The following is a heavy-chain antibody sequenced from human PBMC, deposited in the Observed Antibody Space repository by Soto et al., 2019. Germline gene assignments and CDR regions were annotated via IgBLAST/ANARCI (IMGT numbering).Heavy chain of an antibody. D-gene: IGHD4-17*01. CDR1: GITFSKAW. CDR3: TTNFYSDHGMDV. J-gene: IGHJ6*02. V-gene: IGHV3-15*01. Sequence: GGSLRLSCAASGITFSKAWMNWVRQSPGKGLEWVGRIKSRSDGGTTAYAAPVKGRFTISRDDSKDTLWLQMNSLKTEDIAVYYCTTNFYSDHGMDVWGQGTTVTVSS. CDR2: IKSRSDGGTT.